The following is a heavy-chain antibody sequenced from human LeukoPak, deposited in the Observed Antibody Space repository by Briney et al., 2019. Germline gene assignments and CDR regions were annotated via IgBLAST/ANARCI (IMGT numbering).Heavy chain of an antibody. CDR3: ARQPTGYCSSTSCRYWFDP. D-gene: IGHD2-2*01. CDR2: INHSGST. Sequence: SETLSLTCAVYGGSFSGYYWSWIRQPPGKGMEWIGEINHSGSTNYNPSLKSRVTISVDTSKNQFSLKLSSVTAADTAVYYCARQPTGYCSSTSCRYWFDPWGQGTLVTVSS. V-gene: IGHV4-34*01. CDR1: GGSFSGYY. J-gene: IGHJ5*02.